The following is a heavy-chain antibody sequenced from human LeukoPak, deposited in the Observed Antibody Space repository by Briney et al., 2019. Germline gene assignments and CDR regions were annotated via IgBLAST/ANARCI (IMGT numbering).Heavy chain of an antibody. D-gene: IGHD2/OR15-2a*01. CDR3: ARAGGTTFFGMDV. V-gene: IGHV3-74*03. J-gene: IGHJ6*02. CDR2: ISAEGSSI. CDR1: GLTFSSHW. Sequence: GGSLRLSCAASGLTFSSHWMHWVRQGPGTGLVWVSRISAEGSSIAFADSVKGRFTISRDNAKNTVYLQMNTLRVEDTAVYYCARAGGTTFFGMDVWGQGTTVTVSS.